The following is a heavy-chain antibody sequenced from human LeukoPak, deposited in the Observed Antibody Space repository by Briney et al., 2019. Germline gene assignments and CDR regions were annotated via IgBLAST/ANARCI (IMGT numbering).Heavy chain of an antibody. D-gene: IGHD6-6*01. CDR3: ATDRVYSSSSVNYYYYMDV. Sequence: HVASVKVSCKVSGYTLAELSMHWVRQAPGKGLEWMGGFDPEDGETIYAQKFQGRVTMTEDTSTDTAYMELSSLRSEDTAVYYCATDRVYSSSSVNYYYYMDVWGKGTTVTVSS. CDR2: FDPEDGET. V-gene: IGHV1-24*01. CDR1: GYTLAELS. J-gene: IGHJ6*03.